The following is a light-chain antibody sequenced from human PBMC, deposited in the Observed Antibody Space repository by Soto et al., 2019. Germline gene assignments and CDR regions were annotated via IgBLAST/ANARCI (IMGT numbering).Light chain of an antibody. CDR2: SNN. CDR1: SSSIGSNT. Sequence: QSVLTQPPSASGTPGQRVSISCSGSSSSIGSNTVSWYQQLPGTAPKLLIYSNNQRPSGVPDRFSGSKSGTSASLAISGLQSEDEADYYCAAWDASLGGFYVFGSGTKLTVL. J-gene: IGLJ1*01. CDR3: AAWDASLGGFYV. V-gene: IGLV1-44*01.